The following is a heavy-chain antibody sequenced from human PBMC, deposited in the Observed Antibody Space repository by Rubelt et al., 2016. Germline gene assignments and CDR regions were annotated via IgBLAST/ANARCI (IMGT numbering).Heavy chain of an antibody. V-gene: IGHV3-23*04. CDR1: GFTFSRSA. J-gene: IGHJ4*02. CDR2: IDWRGIAT. CDR3: AKDLGASNYFDY. Sequence: EVRLVESGGGLVKPGGSLRLSCAASGFTFSRSAMSWVRQAPGKGLEWISGIDWRGIATYYADSVKGRFTISRDSAKNSLYLQMNSLRAEDMAVYYCAKDLGASNYFDYWGQGTQVTVSS. D-gene: IGHD1-26*01.